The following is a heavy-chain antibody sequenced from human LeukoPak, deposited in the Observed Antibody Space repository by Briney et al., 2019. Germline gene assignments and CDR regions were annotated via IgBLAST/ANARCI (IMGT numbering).Heavy chain of an antibody. V-gene: IGHV1-24*01. Sequence: ASVKVSCKVSGYALTELSMHWVRQAPGKGLEWMGGFDPEDGETIYAQKFQGRVTMTEDTSTDTAYVELSSLRSEDTAVYYCASDDGDYGDDAFDIWGQGTMVTVSS. J-gene: IGHJ3*02. CDR3: ASDDGDYGDDAFDI. CDR2: FDPEDGET. D-gene: IGHD4-17*01. CDR1: GYALTELS.